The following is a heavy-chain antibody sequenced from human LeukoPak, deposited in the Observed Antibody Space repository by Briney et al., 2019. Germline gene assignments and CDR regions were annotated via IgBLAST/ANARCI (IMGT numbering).Heavy chain of an antibody. V-gene: IGHV1-2*06. D-gene: IGHD5-24*01. CDR3: AREDGYKNGIGFDP. J-gene: IGHJ5*02. Sequence: AASVKVSCKASGYTFTGYYMHWVRQAPGQGLEWMGRINPNSGGTNYAQKFQGRVTMTRDTSISTAYMELSRLRSDDTAVYYCAREDGYKNGIGFDPWGQGTLVTVSS. CDR1: GYTFTGYY. CDR2: INPNSGGT.